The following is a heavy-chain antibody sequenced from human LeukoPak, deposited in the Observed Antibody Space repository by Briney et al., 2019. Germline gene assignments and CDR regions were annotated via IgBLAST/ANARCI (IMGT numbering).Heavy chain of an antibody. J-gene: IGHJ4*02. CDR1: GFTFSSYS. Sequence: GGSLRLSCAASGFTFSSYSMNWVRQAPGKGLEWVPSISSSSSYIYYADSVKGRFTISRDNSKNTLYLQMNSLRAEDTAVYYCAKELFQWANADYWGQGTLVTVSS. CDR3: AKELFQWANADY. CDR2: ISSSSSYI. D-gene: IGHD1-26*01. V-gene: IGHV3-21*01.